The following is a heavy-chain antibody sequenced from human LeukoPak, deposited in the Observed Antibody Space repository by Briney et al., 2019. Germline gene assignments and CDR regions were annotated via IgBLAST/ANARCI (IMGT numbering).Heavy chain of an antibody. J-gene: IGHJ4*02. Sequence: GGSLRLSCAASGFTFSSYAMSWVGQAPGKGLEWVSGISGSGGSTYYADSVKGRFTISRDNSKNTLYLQMNSLRAEDTAVHYCAKMEAWTTVTGSGVDYWGQGTLVTVSS. V-gene: IGHV3-23*01. CDR2: ISGSGGST. CDR1: GFTFSSYA. CDR3: AKMEAWTTVTGSGVDY. D-gene: IGHD4-17*01.